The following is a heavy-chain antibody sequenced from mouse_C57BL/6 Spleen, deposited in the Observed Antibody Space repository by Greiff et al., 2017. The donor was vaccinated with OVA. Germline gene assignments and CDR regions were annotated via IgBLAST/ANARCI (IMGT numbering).Heavy chain of an antibody. J-gene: IGHJ3*01. V-gene: IGHV5-9*01. CDR2: ISGGGGNT. D-gene: IGHD1-1*01. CDR1: GFTFSSYT. Sequence: EVQLVESGGGLVKPGGSLKLSCAASGFTFSSYTMSWVRQTPEKRLEWVATISGGGGNTYYPDSVKGRFTISRDNAKNTLYLQMSSLRSEDTALYYCASYYYGSSPRFAYWGQGTLVTVSA. CDR3: ASYYYGSSPRFAY.